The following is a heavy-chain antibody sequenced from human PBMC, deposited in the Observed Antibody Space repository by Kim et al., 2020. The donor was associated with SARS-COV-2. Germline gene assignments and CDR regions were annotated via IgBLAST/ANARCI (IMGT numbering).Heavy chain of an antibody. V-gene: IGHV3-30*18. D-gene: IGHD2-21*02. CDR1: GFSFSSYG. CDR3: AKATGDGSTDY. CDR2: ISYDGSNK. Sequence: GGSLRLSCAASGFSFSSYGMHWVRQAPGKGLEWVAVISYDGSNKYYADSVKGRFTISRDNSKNTLYPQMNSLRAEDTAVYYCAKATGDGSTDYWGQGTLV. J-gene: IGHJ4*02.